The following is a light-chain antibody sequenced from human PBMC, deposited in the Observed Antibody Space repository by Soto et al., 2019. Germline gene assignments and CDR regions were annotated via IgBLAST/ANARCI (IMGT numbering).Light chain of an antibody. V-gene: IGLV1-51*02. CDR1: SSNIGNNY. J-gene: IGLJ1*01. CDR2: ENN. Sequence: QSVLTQPPSVSAAAGQKVTISCSGSSSNIGNNYVSWYQQLPGTAPKLLIYENNKRPSGIPDRFSGSKSGTSATLGITGLQTGDEADYYCGTWDSSLSAFYIFGTGTQLTVL. CDR3: GTWDSSLSAFYI.